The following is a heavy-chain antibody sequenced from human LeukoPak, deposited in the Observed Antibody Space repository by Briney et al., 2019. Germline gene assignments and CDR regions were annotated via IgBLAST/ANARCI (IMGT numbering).Heavy chain of an antibody. Sequence: GGSLRLSCAASGFTFSDYYMSWIRQAPGKGLEWVSYISSSGSTIYYADSVKGRFTISRDNAKNSLYLQMNSLRAEDMAVYYCARDGRMVREVKGDAFDIWGQGTMVTVSS. CDR1: GFTFSDYY. CDR3: ARDGRMVREVKGDAFDI. V-gene: IGHV3-11*04. D-gene: IGHD3-10*01. CDR2: ISSSGSTI. J-gene: IGHJ3*02.